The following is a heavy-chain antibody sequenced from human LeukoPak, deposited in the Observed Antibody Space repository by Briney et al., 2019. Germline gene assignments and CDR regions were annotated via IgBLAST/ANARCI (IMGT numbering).Heavy chain of an antibody. CDR2: ISGSGGST. Sequence: PGGFLRLSCAASGFTFSSYAMSWVRQAPGKGLEWVSAISGSGGSTYYADSVKGRFTISRDNSKNTLYLQMNSLRAEDTAVYYCAKPIAVAGTVSGRVGYYFDYWGQGTLVTVSS. J-gene: IGHJ4*02. CDR1: GFTFSSYA. V-gene: IGHV3-23*01. CDR3: AKPIAVAGTVSGRVGYYFDY. D-gene: IGHD6-19*01.